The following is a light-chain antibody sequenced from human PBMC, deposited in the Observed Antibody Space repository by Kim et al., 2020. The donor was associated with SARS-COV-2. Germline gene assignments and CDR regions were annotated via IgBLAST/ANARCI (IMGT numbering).Light chain of an antibody. V-gene: IGLV2-23*01. J-gene: IGLJ2*01. Sequence: QSALTQPASVSGSPGQSITISCTGTSSDVGSYNLVSWYQQHPGKAPKLMIYEGSKRPSGVSNRFSGSKSGNTASLTISGLQAEDEADYYCCSYAAHVVFGGGTQLTV. CDR3: CSYAAHVV. CDR2: EGS. CDR1: SSDVGSYNL.